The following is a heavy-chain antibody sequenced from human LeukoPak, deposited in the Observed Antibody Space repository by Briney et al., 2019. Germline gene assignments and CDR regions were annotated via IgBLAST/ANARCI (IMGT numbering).Heavy chain of an antibody. J-gene: IGHJ3*02. CDR3: ARRRPEAFDI. CDR1: GGSISSSSYY. Sequence: SETLSLTCTVSGGSISSSSYYWGWIRQPPGKGLEWIGSIYYSGSTYYNPSLKSRVTISVDTSKNQFSLKLSSVTAADTAVYYCARRRPEAFDIWGQGTMVTVSS. CDR2: IYYSGST. V-gene: IGHV4-39*01.